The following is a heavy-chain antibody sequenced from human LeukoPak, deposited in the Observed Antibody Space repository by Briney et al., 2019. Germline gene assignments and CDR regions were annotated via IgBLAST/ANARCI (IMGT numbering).Heavy chain of an antibody. CDR1: GYTFTSYG. V-gene: IGHV1-18*01. D-gene: IGHD1-14*01. Sequence: ASVKVSCKASGYTFTSYGIRWVQQAPGQGLDGLGWISAYNGNTNYAQKLQGRVTMTTDTSTSTAYMELRSLRSDDTGVYYCALTGWNRDPVFGWGQGSLVTVSS. CDR3: ALTGWNRDPVFG. CDR2: ISAYNGNT. J-gene: IGHJ4*02.